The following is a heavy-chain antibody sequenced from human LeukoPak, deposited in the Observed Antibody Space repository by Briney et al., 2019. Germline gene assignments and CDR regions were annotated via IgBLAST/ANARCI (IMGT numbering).Heavy chain of an antibody. V-gene: IGHV3-7*01. CDR3: AKDRLEFYGSARYYFDS. J-gene: IGHJ4*02. CDR2: IKQDGSEK. D-gene: IGHD3-10*01. Sequence: GGSLRLSCAVSGFTFSSWWMTWVRQAPGKGLEWVANIKQDGSEKNYVDSVKGRFTIARDNAKNSLDLQMNRLRAEDTAVYYCAKDRLEFYGSARYYFDSWGQGSLVTVSS. CDR1: GFTFSSWW.